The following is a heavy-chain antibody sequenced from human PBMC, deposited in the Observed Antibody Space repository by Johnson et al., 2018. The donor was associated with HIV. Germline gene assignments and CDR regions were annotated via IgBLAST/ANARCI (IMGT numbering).Heavy chain of an antibody. V-gene: IGHV3-20*04. J-gene: IGHJ3*02. Sequence: VQLVESGGGLVQPGGSLRLSCVASELTSSNYAISWVRQAPGQGLEWVSGINWNGGSTGYADSVKGRFTIPRDNAKNSLYLQMNSRRAEVTALYYCAKVRRAVYGFDIWGQGTMVTVSS. CDR1: ELTSSNYA. CDR2: INWNGGST. CDR3: AKVRRAVYGFDI.